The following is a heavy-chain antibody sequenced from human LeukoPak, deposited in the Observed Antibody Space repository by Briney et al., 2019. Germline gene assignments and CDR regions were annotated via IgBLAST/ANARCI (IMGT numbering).Heavy chain of an antibody. CDR1: GGSISSSSYY. J-gene: IGHJ4*02. V-gene: IGHV4-39*01. D-gene: IGHD6-13*01. CDR2: IYYSGST. CDR3: ATLSLIAAAGT. Sequence: SEPLSLTCTLSGGSISSSSYYWGWIRQPPGKGLVWIGSIYYSGSTYYNPSLKSRVTISVDTSKNQFSLKLSSVTAADTAVYYCATLSLIAAAGTWGQGTLVTVSS.